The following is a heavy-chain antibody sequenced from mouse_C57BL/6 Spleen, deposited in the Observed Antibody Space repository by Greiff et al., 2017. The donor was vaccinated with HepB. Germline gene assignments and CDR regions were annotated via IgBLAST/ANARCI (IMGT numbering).Heavy chain of an antibody. CDR3: ARETVVEGCAMDY. CDR1: GYTFTSYW. Sequence: VQLQQPGAELVKPGASVKLSCKASGYTFTSYWMHWVKQRPGRGLEWIGRIEPNSGGTKYNEKFKSKATLTVDKPSSTAYMQLSSLTSEDSAVYYCARETVVEGCAMDYWGQGTSVTVSS. CDR2: IEPNSGGT. D-gene: IGHD1-1*01. V-gene: IGHV1-72*01. J-gene: IGHJ4*01.